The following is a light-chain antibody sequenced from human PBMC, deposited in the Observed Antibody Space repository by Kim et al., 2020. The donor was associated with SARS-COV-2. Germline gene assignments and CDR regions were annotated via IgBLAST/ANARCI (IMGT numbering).Light chain of an antibody. V-gene: IGKV1-27*01. CDR2: GVS. CDR1: QDINNY. Sequence: DIQMTQSPSSLSASVGDGVTITCRASQDINNYLAWYQQKPGTAPKLLIYGVSTLQSGVPSRFSGSGSAPDFTLTITSLQPEDVATYYCQKYNSAPWTFGQGTKVDIK. J-gene: IGKJ1*01. CDR3: QKYNSAPWT.